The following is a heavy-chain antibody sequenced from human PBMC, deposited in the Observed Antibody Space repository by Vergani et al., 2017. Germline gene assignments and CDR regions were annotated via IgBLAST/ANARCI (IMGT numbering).Heavy chain of an antibody. Sequence: QVQLVQSGAEVKKPGSSVKVSCKASGGTFSSYTISWVRQAPGQGLEWMGRIIPILGIANYAQKFQGRVTITADKSTSTAYMELSSLRSEDTAVYYCAREIPLGYCSSTSCYTGWFDAWGQGTLVTVSA. D-gene: IGHD2-2*02. CDR3: AREIPLGYCSSTSCYTGWFDA. CDR1: GGTFSSYT. V-gene: IGHV1-69*08. J-gene: IGHJ5*02. CDR2: IIPILGIA.